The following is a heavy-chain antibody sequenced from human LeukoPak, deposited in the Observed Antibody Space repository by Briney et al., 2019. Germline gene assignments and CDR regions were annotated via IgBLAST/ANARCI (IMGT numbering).Heavy chain of an antibody. Sequence: GASVKVSCKASGGTFSSYAISWVRQAAGQGLEWMGGIIPIFGTANYAQKFQGRVTLTADESTSPAYMELSSLRSEDTAVYYCASWSYSSSSKFDYWGQGTLVTVSS. CDR2: IIPIFGTA. J-gene: IGHJ4*02. CDR1: GGTFSSYA. D-gene: IGHD6-6*01. V-gene: IGHV1-69*13. CDR3: ASWSYSSSSKFDY.